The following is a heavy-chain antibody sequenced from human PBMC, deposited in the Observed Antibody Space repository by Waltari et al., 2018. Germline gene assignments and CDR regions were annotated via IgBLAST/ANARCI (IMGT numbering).Heavy chain of an antibody. V-gene: IGHV3-30*18. Sequence: QVQLVESGGGVVQPGRSLRLSCAASGFTFSSYGMHWVRQAPGKGLEWVAVIWYDGSNKYYADSVKGRFTISRDKSKNTLYLQMNSLRAEDTAMYYCAKEAVGATNYFDYWGQGTLVTVSS. CDR2: IWYDGSNK. CDR1: GFTFSSYG. J-gene: IGHJ4*02. D-gene: IGHD1-26*01. CDR3: AKEAVGATNYFDY.